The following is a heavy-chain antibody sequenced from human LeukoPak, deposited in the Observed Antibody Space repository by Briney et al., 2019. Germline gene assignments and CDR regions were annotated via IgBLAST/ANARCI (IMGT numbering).Heavy chain of an antibody. CDR1: GYTFTSYG. D-gene: IGHD1-20*01. V-gene: IGHV1-18*01. Sequence: ASVEVSCKASGYTFTSYGISWVRQAPRQGLEWMGWISAYNGNTNYAQKLQGRVTMTTDTSTSTAYMELRSLRSDDTAVYYCARDHPRITGTTPDYWGQGTLVTVSS. CDR3: ARDHPRITGTTPDY. CDR2: ISAYNGNT. J-gene: IGHJ4*02.